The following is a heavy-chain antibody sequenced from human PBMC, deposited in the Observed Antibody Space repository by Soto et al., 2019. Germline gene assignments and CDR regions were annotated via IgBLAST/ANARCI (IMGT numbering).Heavy chain of an antibody. V-gene: IGHV1-69*01. CDR1: GGTFSTYA. Sequence: QVQLVQSGAEVKKPGSSVKVSCKASGGTFSTYAITWVRQAPGQGLEWLGGIIPIFGTTDYARKFQGRVTITAAESTSTVFIELSSLTSEDTAVYDCARGVGAYYCDYWGQGTLVTVSS. CDR3: ARGVGAYYCDY. J-gene: IGHJ4*02. CDR2: IIPIFGTT. D-gene: IGHD1-26*01.